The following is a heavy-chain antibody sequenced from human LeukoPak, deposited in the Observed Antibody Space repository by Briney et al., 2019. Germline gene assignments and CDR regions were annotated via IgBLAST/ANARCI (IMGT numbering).Heavy chain of an antibody. CDR2: INHSGST. V-gene: IGHV4-34*01. CDR1: GGSFSGDY. Sequence: SETLSLTCAVYGGSFSGDYWSWIRQPPGKGLEWIWEINHSGSTNYNPYLKSRVTISVHTSKNQFSLKLSSLTAEDTAVYYCARARAAWRPSSLAYWGQGTLVTVSS. J-gene: IGHJ4*02. CDR3: ARARAAWRPSSLAY. D-gene: IGHD6-13*01.